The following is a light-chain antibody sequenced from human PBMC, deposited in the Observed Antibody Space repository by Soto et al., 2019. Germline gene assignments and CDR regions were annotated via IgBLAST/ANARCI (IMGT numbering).Light chain of an antibody. Sequence: IVITQSPATLSASLGERATLSCRASQSINSNLAWYQQKPGQAPRLLMFRASIRAAGFPARFSGSGSGTEFNITISSLQSEDSAVYYCQQYNNWPRATFGGGTKVDIK. V-gene: IGKV3-15*01. J-gene: IGKJ4*01. CDR3: QQYNNWPRAT. CDR1: QSINSN. CDR2: RAS.